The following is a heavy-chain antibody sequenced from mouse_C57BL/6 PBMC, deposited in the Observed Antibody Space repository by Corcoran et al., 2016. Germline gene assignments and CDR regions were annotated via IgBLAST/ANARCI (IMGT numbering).Heavy chain of an antibody. CDR3: AREGTTVVDTYWYFDV. J-gene: IGHJ1*03. CDR1: GYSITSGYY. D-gene: IGHD1-1*01. V-gene: IGHV3-6*01. Sequence: DVQLQESGPGLVKPSQSLSLTCSVTGYSITSGYYWNWIRQFPGNKLEWMGYISYDGSNNYNPSLKNRISITRDTSKNQFFLKLNSVTTEDTATYYCAREGTTVVDTYWYFDVWGTGTTVTVSS. CDR2: ISYDGSN.